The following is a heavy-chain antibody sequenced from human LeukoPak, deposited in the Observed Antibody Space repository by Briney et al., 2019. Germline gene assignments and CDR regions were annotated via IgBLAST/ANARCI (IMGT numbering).Heavy chain of an antibody. J-gene: IGHJ4*02. V-gene: IGHV5-51*01. CDR2: IYVGGSDT. CDR3: ARLGYCSGGTCYKSYFDY. Sequence: HGESLKISCKGSGYTFPGYWFAWVRQMPGKGLEWMGVIYVGGSDTRYSPSFQGQVTISADKSISTAYLQWGSLKASDTAMYYCARLGYCSGGTCYKSYFDYWGQGTLVTVSS. CDR1: GYTFPGYW. D-gene: IGHD2-15*01.